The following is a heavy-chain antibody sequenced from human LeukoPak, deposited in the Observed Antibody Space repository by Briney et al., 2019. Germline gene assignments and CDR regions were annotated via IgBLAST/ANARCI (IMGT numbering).Heavy chain of an antibody. CDR2: INPKSGGT. CDR1: GYTFTGHY. CDR3: AGREGPYDY. V-gene: IGHV1-2*02. J-gene: IGHJ4*02. Sequence: ASVKVSCTASGYTFTGHYMHWVRQAPGQGLEWMGWINPKSGGTKYAQKFQGRVTMTRDTSISTGYMELSRLRSDDTAVYYCAGREGPYDYWGQGTLVTVSS.